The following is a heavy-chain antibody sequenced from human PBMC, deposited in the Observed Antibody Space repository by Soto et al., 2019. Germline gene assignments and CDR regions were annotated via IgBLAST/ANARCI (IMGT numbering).Heavy chain of an antibody. CDR1: GGSINTSGFY. CDR3: ARSLTTVTTFGY. V-gene: IGHV4-39*01. J-gene: IGHJ4*02. D-gene: IGHD4-17*01. Sequence: SETLSLTCTVSGGSINTSGFYWGWIRQPPGKGLGWIGSVYHSGTTHYNPSLKSRVTMSVDTSKNQFSLKLSSVTAADTAVYFCARSLTTVTTFGYWGQGTLVTVSS. CDR2: VYHSGTT.